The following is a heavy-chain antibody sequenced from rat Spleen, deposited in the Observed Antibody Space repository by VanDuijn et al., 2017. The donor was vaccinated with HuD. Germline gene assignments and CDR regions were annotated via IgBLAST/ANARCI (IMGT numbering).Heavy chain of an antibody. J-gene: IGHJ3*01. CDR2: ISYDDSST. CDR1: GFTFSDYN. D-gene: IGHD1-1*01. V-gene: IGHV5-7*01. Sequence: EVQLVESDGGLVQPGRSLKFSCVASGFTFSDYNMAWVRQAPKKGLEWVATISYDDSSTYYRDSVKGRFTISRDNAKSTLYLQMDSLRSEDTATYYCSTSGVYYSGLNWFAYWGQGTLVTVSS. CDR3: STSGVYYSGLNWFAY.